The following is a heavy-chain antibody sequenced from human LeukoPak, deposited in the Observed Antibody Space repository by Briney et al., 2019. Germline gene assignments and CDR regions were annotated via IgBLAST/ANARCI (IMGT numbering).Heavy chain of an antibody. D-gene: IGHD3-10*01. CDR3: ARGPTYGSRSDFLES. Sequence: GGSLRLPCAASGFILSNYRMNWVRQAPGKGLEWVASLKEDVSARNLVDSVKGRFTISTDNAKNSLYLQMNSLRVEDTAVYYCARGPTYGSRSDFLESWGLGTLVTVSS. J-gene: IGHJ4*02. CDR2: LKEDVSAR. CDR1: GFILSNYR. V-gene: IGHV3-7*01.